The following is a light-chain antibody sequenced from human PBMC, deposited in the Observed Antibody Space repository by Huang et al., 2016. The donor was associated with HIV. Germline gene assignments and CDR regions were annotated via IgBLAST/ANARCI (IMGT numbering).Light chain of an antibody. CDR2: DAS. Sequence: DIQMTQSPSTLSAAVGDRVTITCRASQSIGGWLAWYQQKPGKAPNLLIYDASSLEGGVPSRFSGSRSGTEFTLTITSLQPDDAVIYHCQQYNSYPYTFGQGTKLEI. J-gene: IGKJ2*01. V-gene: IGKV1-5*01. CDR3: QQYNSYPYT. CDR1: QSIGGW.